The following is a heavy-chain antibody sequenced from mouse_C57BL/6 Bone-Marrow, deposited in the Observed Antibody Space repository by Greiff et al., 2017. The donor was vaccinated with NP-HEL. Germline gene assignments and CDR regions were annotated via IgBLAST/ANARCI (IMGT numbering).Heavy chain of an antibody. J-gene: IGHJ3*01. CDR2: ISSGGDYI. Sequence: EVKLVESGEGLVKPGGSLKLSCAASGFTFSSYAMSWVRQTPEKRLEWVAYISSGGDYIYYADTVKGRFTISRDNARNTLYLQMSSPKSEDTAMYYCTRDLRGITSDGLAYWSQGTLVTVSA. D-gene: IGHD1-1*01. CDR3: TRDLRGITSDGLAY. V-gene: IGHV5-9-1*02. CDR1: GFTFSSYA.